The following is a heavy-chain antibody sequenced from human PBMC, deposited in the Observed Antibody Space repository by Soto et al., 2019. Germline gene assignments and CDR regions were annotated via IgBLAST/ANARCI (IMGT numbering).Heavy chain of an antibody. CDR3: AKESVITIFGVVTIGPGAGT. CDR2: ISGSGGST. J-gene: IGHJ3*01. CDR1: GSTFSSYA. D-gene: IGHD3-3*01. Sequence: GGSLRLSCAASGSTFSSYAMSWVRQAPGKGLEWVSAISGSGGSTYYADSVKGRFTISRDNSKNTLYLQMNSLRAEDTAVYYCAKESVITIFGVVTIGPGAGTWGQGTMVTVSS. V-gene: IGHV3-23*01.